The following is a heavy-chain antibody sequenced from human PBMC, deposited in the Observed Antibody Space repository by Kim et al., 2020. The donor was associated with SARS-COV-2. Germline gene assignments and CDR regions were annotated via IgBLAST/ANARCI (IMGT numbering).Heavy chain of an antibody. V-gene: IGHV4-59*09. D-gene: IGHD3-10*01. CDR3: ARGFGLDY. CDR2: RGRT. J-gene: IGHJ4*02. Sequence: RGRTTYHPPLKSRGTISVDTSKNQFSLQRSSVTAADTAGYYCARGFGLDYWGQGTLVTVSS.